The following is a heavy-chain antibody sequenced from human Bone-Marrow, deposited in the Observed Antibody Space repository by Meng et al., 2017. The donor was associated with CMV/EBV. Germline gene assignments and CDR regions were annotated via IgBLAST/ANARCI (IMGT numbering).Heavy chain of an antibody. CDR1: GYTFTSYY. CDR2: INPSGGST. V-gene: IGHV1-46*01. D-gene: IGHD1-26*01. CDR3: ARDGAVGATGNYYYYGMDV. J-gene: IGHJ6*02. Sequence: ASVKVSCKASGYTFTSYYMHWVRQAPGQGLEWMGIINPSGGSTSYAQKFQGRVTMTRDTSTSTVYMELSSLRSEDTAGYYCARDGAVGATGNYYYYGMDVWGQGTTVTVSS.